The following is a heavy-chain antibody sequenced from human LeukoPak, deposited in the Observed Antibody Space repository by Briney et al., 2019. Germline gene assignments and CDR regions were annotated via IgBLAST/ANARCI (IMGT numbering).Heavy chain of an antibody. Sequence: GGSLRLYCAAPGFTFSDYGMHWVRQATGKGLEWVSLISHDGSNKYYGDSVKGRFTISRDNSKNTLYLQMSTLRAEDTAVYYCAKDPGPKSTSLPGDIWGQGTMVTVSS. CDR1: GFTFSDYG. V-gene: IGHV3-30*18. CDR2: ISHDGSNK. CDR3: AKDPGPKSTSLPGDI. J-gene: IGHJ3*02. D-gene: IGHD2-2*01.